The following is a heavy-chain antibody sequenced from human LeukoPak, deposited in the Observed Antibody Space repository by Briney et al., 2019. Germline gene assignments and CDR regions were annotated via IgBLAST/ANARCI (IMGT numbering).Heavy chain of an antibody. CDR3: ARAPAAEYYDFWSGYYPVYYFDY. Sequence: SETLSLTCAVYGGSFSGYYWSWIRQPPGKGLEWIGEINHGGSTNYNPSLKSRVTISVDTSKNQFSLKLSSVTAADTAVYYCARAPAAEYYDFWSGYYPVYYFDYWGQGTLVTVSS. CDR2: INHGGST. CDR1: GGSFSGYY. V-gene: IGHV4-34*01. J-gene: IGHJ4*02. D-gene: IGHD3-3*01.